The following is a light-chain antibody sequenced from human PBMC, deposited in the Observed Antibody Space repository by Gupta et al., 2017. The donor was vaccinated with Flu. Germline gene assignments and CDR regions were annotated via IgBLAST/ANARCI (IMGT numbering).Light chain of an antibody. J-gene: IGLJ3*02. CDR2: EVS. CDR1: SSDVGGYNY. V-gene: IGLV2-14*01. Sequence: QSALTQPASVSGSPGQSITISCTGTSSDVGGYNYVSWYQQHPGKAPKLMIYEVSYRPSGVSNRFSGSKSGNTASLTISGPQAEDEADYYCSSYTSSDTLEGVFGGGTKLTVL. CDR3: SSYTSSDTLEGV.